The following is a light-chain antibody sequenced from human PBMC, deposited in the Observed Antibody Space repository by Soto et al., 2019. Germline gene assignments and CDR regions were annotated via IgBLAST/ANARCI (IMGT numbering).Light chain of an antibody. CDR2: GAS. Sequence: EIVMTHSPATLSVSPVERATLSCRASQSVSNNLAWYQQKPGQAPRLLIYGASTRATAIPARFSGSGSGTEFTLTISSLQSEDFAVYFCQQYDNWPYTFGQGTKLEIK. J-gene: IGKJ2*01. CDR1: QSVSNN. CDR3: QQYDNWPYT. V-gene: IGKV3-15*01.